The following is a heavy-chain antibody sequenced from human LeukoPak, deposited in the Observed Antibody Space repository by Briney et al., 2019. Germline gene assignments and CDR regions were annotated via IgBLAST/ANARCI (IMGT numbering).Heavy chain of an antibody. J-gene: IGHJ4*02. CDR2: ISWNSYSI. Sequence: WVRQAPGKGLEWVSGISWNSYSIGYADSVKGRFTISRDNAKNSLYLQMNSLRAEDMALYYCAREFCSGGSCKGYFDYWGQGTLVTVSS. V-gene: IGHV3-9*03. D-gene: IGHD2-15*01. CDR3: AREFCSGGSCKGYFDY.